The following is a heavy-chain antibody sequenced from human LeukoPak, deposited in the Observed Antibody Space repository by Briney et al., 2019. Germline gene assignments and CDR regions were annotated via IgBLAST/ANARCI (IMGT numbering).Heavy chain of an antibody. CDR2: ISAYNGNT. CDR1: GYTFTSYG. Sequence: ASVKVSCKASGYTFTSYGISWVRQAPGQGLEWMGWISAYNGNTNYAQKLQGRVTMTTDTSTSTAYMELRSLRPDDTAVYYCARAPTVVTPLYFDYWGQGTLVTVSS. D-gene: IGHD4-17*01. J-gene: IGHJ4*02. CDR3: ARAPTVVTPLYFDY. V-gene: IGHV1-18*01.